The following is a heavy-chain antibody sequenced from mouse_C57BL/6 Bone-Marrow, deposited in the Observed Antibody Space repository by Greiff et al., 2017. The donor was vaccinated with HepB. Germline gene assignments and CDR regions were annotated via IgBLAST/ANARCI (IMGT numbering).Heavy chain of an antibody. D-gene: IGHD1-1*01. CDR3: ARDTVVASTGFDY. V-gene: IGHV5-4*01. CDR1: GFTFSSYA. J-gene: IGHJ2*01. Sequence: EVKLMESGGGLVKPGGSLKLSCAASGFTFSSYAMSWVRQTPEKRLEWVATISDGGSYTYYPDNVKGRFTISRDNAKNNLYLQMSHLKSEDTAMYYCARDTVVASTGFDYWGQGTTLTVSS. CDR2: ISDGGSYT.